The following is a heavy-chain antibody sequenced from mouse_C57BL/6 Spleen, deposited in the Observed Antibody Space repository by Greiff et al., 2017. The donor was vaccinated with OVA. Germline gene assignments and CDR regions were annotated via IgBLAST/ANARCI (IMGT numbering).Heavy chain of an antibody. J-gene: IGHJ3*01. D-gene: IGHD1-1*01. CDR2: IDPNSGGT. V-gene: IGHV1-72*01. CDR3: ARNLYGSSIEGFAY. Sequence: QVQLQQPGAELVKPGASVKLSCKASGYTFTSYWMHWVKQRPGRGLEWIGRIDPNSGGTKYNEKFKSKATLTVDKPSSKAYMQLSILTSEDSAVYYCARNLYGSSIEGFAYWGQGTLVTVSA. CDR1: GYTFTSYW.